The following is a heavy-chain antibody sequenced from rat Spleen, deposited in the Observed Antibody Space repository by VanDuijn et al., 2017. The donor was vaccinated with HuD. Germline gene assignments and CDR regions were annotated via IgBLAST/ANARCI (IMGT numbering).Heavy chain of an antibody. CDR1: GFSLSNYG. J-gene: IGHJ1*01. CDR2: ITSTGGSA. CDR3: ARRNYGNPHWYFDF. Sequence: VQLKESGPGLVQPSQTLSLTCTVSGFSLSNYGLIWVRQPPGKGLEWVASITSTGGSAYYPDSVKGRFTISRDNAKNTQYLQMDSLRSEDTATYYCARRNYGNPHWYFDFWGPGTMVTVSS. V-gene: IGHV5S14*01. D-gene: IGHD1-11*01.